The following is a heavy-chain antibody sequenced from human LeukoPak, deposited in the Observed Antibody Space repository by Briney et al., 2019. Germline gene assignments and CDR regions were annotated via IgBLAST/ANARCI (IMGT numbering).Heavy chain of an antibody. CDR3: ARGGLYGDYDY. CDR2: TRNKANSYTT. Sequence: QTGGSLRLSCAASGFTFSDHYMDWVRQAPGKGLEWVGRTRNKANSYTTEYAASVKGRFTISRDDSKNSLYLQMNSLKTEDTAVYYCARGGLYGDYDYWGQGTLVTVSS. V-gene: IGHV3-72*01. CDR1: GFTFSDHY. J-gene: IGHJ4*02. D-gene: IGHD4-17*01.